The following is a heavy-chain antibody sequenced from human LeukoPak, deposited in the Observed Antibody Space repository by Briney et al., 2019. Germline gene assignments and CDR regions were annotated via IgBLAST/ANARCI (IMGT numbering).Heavy chain of an antibody. V-gene: IGHV3-48*03. Sequence: GGSLRLSCAASGFTFSRYEMNWVRQAPGKGLEWVSYISSSGSTIYYADSVNGRFTISRDNAKNSLYLLMNSLSAEDTAVYYCARAAAGPYFDYWGQGTLVTVSS. CDR1: GFTFSRYE. J-gene: IGHJ4*02. CDR3: ARAAAGPYFDY. D-gene: IGHD6-13*01. CDR2: ISSSGSTI.